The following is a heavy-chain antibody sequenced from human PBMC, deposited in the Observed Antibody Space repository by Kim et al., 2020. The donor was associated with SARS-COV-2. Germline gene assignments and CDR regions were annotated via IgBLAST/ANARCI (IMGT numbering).Heavy chain of an antibody. Sequence: GKGRFTISRDNAKNSLYLQMNSLRAEDTAVYYCARDYYDSSGYYYVEDYWGQGTLVTVSS. D-gene: IGHD3-22*01. V-gene: IGHV3-21*01. CDR3: ARDYYDSSGYYYVEDY. J-gene: IGHJ4*02.